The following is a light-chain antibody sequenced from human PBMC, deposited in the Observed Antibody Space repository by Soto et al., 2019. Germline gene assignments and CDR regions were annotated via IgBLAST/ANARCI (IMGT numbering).Light chain of an antibody. J-gene: IGLJ2*01. Sequence: QSVLTQPPSASGTPGQRVTISCSGSSSNIGSNTVTWYQQLPGTAPKLVIYSNNQRPSGVPDRFSGSKSGTSASLAISGLQSEDEADYYCVAWDDSLNGYVVFGGGTKLTVL. CDR1: SSNIGSNT. V-gene: IGLV1-44*01. CDR3: VAWDDSLNGYVV. CDR2: SNN.